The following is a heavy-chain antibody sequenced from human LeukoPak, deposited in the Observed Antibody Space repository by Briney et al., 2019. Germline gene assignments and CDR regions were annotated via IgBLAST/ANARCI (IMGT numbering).Heavy chain of an antibody. V-gene: IGHV1-69*13. Sequence: GASVKVSCKASGGTFSSYAISWVRQAPGQGLEWMGGIIPIFGTANYAQKFQGRVTITADESTSTAYMELSSLRSEDTAVYYCARTYYYDSSGYIYYFDYWGQGTLVTVSS. CDR2: IIPIFGTA. CDR1: GGTFSSYA. J-gene: IGHJ4*02. D-gene: IGHD3-22*01. CDR3: ARTYYYDSSGYIYYFDY.